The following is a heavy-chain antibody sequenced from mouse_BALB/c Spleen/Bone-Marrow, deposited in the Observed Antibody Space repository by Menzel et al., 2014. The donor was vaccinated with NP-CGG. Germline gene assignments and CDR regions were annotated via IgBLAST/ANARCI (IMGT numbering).Heavy chain of an antibody. CDR2: INPSNDTP. V-gene: IGHV1S81*02. Sequence: VQLQQSGAELVKPGASVKLSCRVSGYTFTNYFVYWVKQRPGQGLEWIGEINPSNDTPNFNEKFKSKATLTVDKSSSTAYMQLSSLTSEDSAVYYCTRSGYYGYGWYFDVWGAGTPVTVSS. CDR3: TRSGYYGYGWYFDV. CDR1: GYTFTNYF. J-gene: IGHJ1*01. D-gene: IGHD1-2*01.